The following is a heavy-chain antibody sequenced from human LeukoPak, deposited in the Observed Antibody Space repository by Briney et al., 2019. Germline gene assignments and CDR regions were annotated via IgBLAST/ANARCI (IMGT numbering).Heavy chain of an antibody. Sequence: SETLSLTCAVYGGSVRDNYWSWIRQPPGKGLEWIGEIHHSGSTKYNPSLKSRVTISVDTSKNQFSLKLSSVTAADTAVYYCARGYGGRPSFDYWGQGTLVTVSS. CDR1: GGSVRDNY. J-gene: IGHJ4*02. CDR3: ARGYGGRPSFDY. CDR2: IHHSGST. V-gene: IGHV4-34*01. D-gene: IGHD4-23*01.